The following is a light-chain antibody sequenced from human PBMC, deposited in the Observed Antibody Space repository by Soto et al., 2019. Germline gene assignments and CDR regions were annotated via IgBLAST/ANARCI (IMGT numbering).Light chain of an antibody. J-gene: IGLJ2*01. V-gene: IGLV2-14*03. CDR1: SSDVGAYNY. CDR2: DVS. CDR3: SSYTRSSPLF. Sequence: QSALTQPASVSGSPGQSITISCTGTSSDVGAYNYVSWYQQHPGNAPKLLIYDVSNRPSGVSNRFSGYKSGNTASLTISGLQAQDEAAYYCSSYTRSSPLFFGGGTKVTVL.